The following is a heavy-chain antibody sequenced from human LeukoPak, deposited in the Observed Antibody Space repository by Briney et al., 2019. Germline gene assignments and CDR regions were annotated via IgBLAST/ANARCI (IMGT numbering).Heavy chain of an antibody. Sequence: SETLSLTCTVSGGSISSYYWSWIRQPPGEGLEWIGYIYYSGSTNYNPSLKSRVTISVDTSKNQFSLKLSSVTAADTAVYYCARAKYSSSSRGTYFDYWGQGTLVTVSS. CDR1: GGSISSYY. CDR2: IYYSGST. D-gene: IGHD6-6*01. V-gene: IGHV4-59*01. J-gene: IGHJ4*02. CDR3: ARAKYSSSSRGTYFDY.